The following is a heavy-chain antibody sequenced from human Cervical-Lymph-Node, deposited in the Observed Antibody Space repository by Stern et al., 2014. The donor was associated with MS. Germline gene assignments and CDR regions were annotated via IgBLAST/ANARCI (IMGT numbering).Heavy chain of an antibody. D-gene: IGHD2/OR15-2a*01. Sequence: QLQLQESGTGLVKPSGTLSLTCTVSGGSIDGSDWWSWVRQPPGKVLEWIGEIYHTGSTNYNPSVKSRVSMSVDKSKNQFSLNLTSVTAADTAVYYCARAGLYDYWGQGTLVTVSS. V-gene: IGHV4-4*02. J-gene: IGHJ4*02. CDR2: IYHTGST. CDR3: ARAGLYDY. CDR1: GGSIDGSDW.